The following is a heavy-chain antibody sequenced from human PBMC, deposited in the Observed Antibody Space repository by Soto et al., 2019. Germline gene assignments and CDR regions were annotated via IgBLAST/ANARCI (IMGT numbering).Heavy chain of an antibody. CDR2: IYHSGST. D-gene: IGHD6-6*01. CDR3: AGGIAARPLGY. Sequence: QLQLQESGSGLVKPSQTLSLTCAVSGGSISSGGYSWSWIRQPPGKGLEWIGYIYHSGSTYYNPSLMXRXTXSXXRSKNQFSLRLSSVTAADTAVYYCAGGIAARPLGYWGQGTLVTVSS. J-gene: IGHJ4*02. V-gene: IGHV4-30-2*01. CDR1: GGSISSGGYS.